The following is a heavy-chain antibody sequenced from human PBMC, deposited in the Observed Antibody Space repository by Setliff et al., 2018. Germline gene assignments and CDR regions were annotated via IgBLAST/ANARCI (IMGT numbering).Heavy chain of an antibody. CDR2: IYHSGST. J-gene: IGHJ4*02. CDR3: ARHSSRPY. V-gene: IGHV4-38-2*01. Sequence: SETLSLTCAVSGYSISSGYYWGWIRQPPGKGLEWIGSIYHSGSTYYNPSLKSRVTISVDTSKNQFSLKLSSVTAADTAEYYCARHSSRPYWGQGTLVTVSS. CDR1: GYSISSGYY.